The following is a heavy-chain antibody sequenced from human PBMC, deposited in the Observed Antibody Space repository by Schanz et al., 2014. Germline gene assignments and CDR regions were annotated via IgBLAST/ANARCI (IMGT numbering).Heavy chain of an antibody. J-gene: IGHJ4*02. CDR3: AKDFVPLVQQLIRSGGAHLDH. CDR1: GFTFSNYG. CDR2: ISYDGSDK. Sequence: QVQLVESGGGVVQPGRSLRLSCAASGFTFSNYGLVWVRQAPGKGLEWLAGISYDGSDKFHADSVKGRFTISRDNSKNTLYLQMNSLRVEDTAVYYCAKDFVPLVQQLIRSGGAHLDHWGQGTLVTVSS. D-gene: IGHD6-13*01. V-gene: IGHV3-30*18.